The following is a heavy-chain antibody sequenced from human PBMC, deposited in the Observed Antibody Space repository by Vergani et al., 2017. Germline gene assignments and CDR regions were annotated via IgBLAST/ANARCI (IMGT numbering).Heavy chain of an antibody. D-gene: IGHD2-2*01. J-gene: IGHJ6*02. Sequence: QVQLQQWGAGLLKPSETLSLTCAVYGGSFSGYYWRLIRQHPGKGLEWIGYIYSSGSTYYNPSLKSRVTISVDTSKNQFSLKLSSVTAADTAVYYCARHSGQYQLLPSTGARSYYYYYGMDVWGQGTTVTVSS. V-gene: IGHV4-34*01. CDR1: GGSFSGYY. CDR2: IYSSGST. CDR3: ARHSGQYQLLPSTGARSYYYYYGMDV.